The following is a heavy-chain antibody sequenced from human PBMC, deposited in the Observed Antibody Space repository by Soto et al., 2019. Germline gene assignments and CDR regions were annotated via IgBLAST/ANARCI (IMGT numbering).Heavy chain of an antibody. CDR1: GYTFTSYG. V-gene: IGHV1-18*01. Sequence: ASVKVSCKASGYTFTSYGISWVRQALGQGLEWMGWISAYNGNTNYAQKLQGRVTMTTDTSTSTAYMELRSLRSDDTAVYYCARDRYYDIRYGMDVWGQGTTVTVSS. J-gene: IGHJ6*02. CDR3: ARDRYYDIRYGMDV. CDR2: ISAYNGNT. D-gene: IGHD3-9*01.